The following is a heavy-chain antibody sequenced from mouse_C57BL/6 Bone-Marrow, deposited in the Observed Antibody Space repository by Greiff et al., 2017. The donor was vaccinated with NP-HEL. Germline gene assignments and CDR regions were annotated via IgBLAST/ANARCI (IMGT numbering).Heavy chain of an antibody. CDR2: IDPSDSYP. CDR1: GYTFTSYW. Sequence: QVQLQQPGAELVKPGASVKLSCKASGYTFTSYWMQWVKQRPGQGLEWIGEIDPSDSYPNSTQKFKGKATLTVDTSSRTAYKQLSSLTSEYSAVYYCARDSSGLWFAYWGQGTLVTVSA. D-gene: IGHD3-2*02. CDR3: ARDSSGLWFAY. J-gene: IGHJ3*01. V-gene: IGHV1-50*01.